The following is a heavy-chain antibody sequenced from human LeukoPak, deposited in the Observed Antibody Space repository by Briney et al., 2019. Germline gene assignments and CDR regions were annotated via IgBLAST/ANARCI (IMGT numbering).Heavy chain of an antibody. CDR3: ARDYPDYYDSSGYPQPAYYFDC. Sequence: ASVKVSCKASGYTFINYGISWVRQAPGQGLEWMGWISVYNGQTNYAQMAQGRVTLTTDTATSTAYMELRSLRSEDTAVYYCARDYPDYYDSSGYPQPAYYFDCWGQGSLVTVSS. CDR1: GYTFINYG. CDR2: ISVYNGQT. J-gene: IGHJ4*02. D-gene: IGHD3-22*01. V-gene: IGHV1-18*01.